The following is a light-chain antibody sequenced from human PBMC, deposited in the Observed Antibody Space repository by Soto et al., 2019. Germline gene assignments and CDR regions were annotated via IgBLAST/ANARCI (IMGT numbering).Light chain of an antibody. CDR1: SSDVCGYNY. J-gene: IGLJ1*01. CDR2: DVS. CDR3: SSYTSSSTPPYV. V-gene: IGLV2-14*01. Sequence: QSVLTQPASGSGSPGQSITISCTGTSSDVCGYNYVSWYQQHPGKAPKLMIYDVSNRPSGVSNRFSGSKSGNTASLTISGLQAEDEADYYCSSYTSSSTPPYVFGTGTKVTVL.